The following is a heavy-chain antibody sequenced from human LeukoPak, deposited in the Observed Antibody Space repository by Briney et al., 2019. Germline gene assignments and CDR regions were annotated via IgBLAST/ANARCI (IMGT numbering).Heavy chain of an antibody. V-gene: IGHV4-59*08. J-gene: IGHJ4*02. Sequence: SETLSLTCTVSGGSISSYFWSWIRQPPGKGLEWIGYIHNSGTTNYNPSLKSRVTISVDTSKNQFSLKLSSVTAADPAVYYCARQGSGRDYWGQGTLVTVSS. CDR3: ARQGSGRDY. CDR2: IHNSGTT. D-gene: IGHD6-19*01. CDR1: GGSISSYF.